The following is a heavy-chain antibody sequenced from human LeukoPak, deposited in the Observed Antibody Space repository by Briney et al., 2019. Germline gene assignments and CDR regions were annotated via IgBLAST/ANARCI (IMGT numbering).Heavy chain of an antibody. CDR3: ALWGYFDSSGRHF. V-gene: IGHV4-4*07. Sequence: SETLSLTCTVSGDSISSYYWSWIRQPAGKGLEWIGRIYTSGSTNYNPSLRSRVTISVDTSKNQFSLNLNSVTAADTAVYYCALWGYFDSSGRHFWGQGTLVTVSS. CDR1: GDSISSYY. D-gene: IGHD3-22*01. CDR2: IYTSGST. J-gene: IGHJ4*02.